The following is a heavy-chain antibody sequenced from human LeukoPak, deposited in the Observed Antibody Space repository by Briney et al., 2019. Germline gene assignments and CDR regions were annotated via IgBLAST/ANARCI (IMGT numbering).Heavy chain of an antibody. CDR2: IYYSGST. CDR3: ARDRRLTTVTTRWDWFDP. V-gene: IGHV4-31*03. J-gene: IGHJ5*02. D-gene: IGHD4-17*01. Sequence: SQTLSLTCTVSGGSISSGGYYWRWIRQHPGKGLEWIGYIYYSGSTYYNPSLKSRVTISVDTSKNQFSLKLSSVTAADTAVYYCARDRRLTTVTTRWDWFDPWGQGTLVTVSS. CDR1: GGSISSGGYY.